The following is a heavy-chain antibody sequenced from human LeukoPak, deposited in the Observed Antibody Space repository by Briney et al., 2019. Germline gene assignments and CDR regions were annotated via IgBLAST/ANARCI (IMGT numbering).Heavy chain of an antibody. CDR2: IYSAGST. CDR3: ARRAGAYTHPYDY. D-gene: IGHD3-16*01. J-gene: IGHJ4*02. Sequence: GGSLRLSCTVSGFTVSSNSMSWVRQAPGKGLEWVSFIYSAGSTHYSDSVKGRFTISIDNSKNTLYLQMNSLGAEEPSVYYCARRAGAYTHPYDYWGQGTLVTVSS. CDR1: GFTVSSNS. V-gene: IGHV3-53*01.